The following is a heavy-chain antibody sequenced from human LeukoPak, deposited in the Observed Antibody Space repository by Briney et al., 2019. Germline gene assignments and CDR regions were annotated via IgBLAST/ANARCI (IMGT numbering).Heavy chain of an antibody. CDR3: ASDKKGTSCYDY. J-gene: IGHJ4*02. Sequence: PSETLSLTCTVSGGSISSYYWSWIRQSPGKGLEWIGYIYYSGSTTYNPSLKSRVTISVDTSKNQFSLKLSSVTAADTAVYYCASDKKGTSCYDYWGQGTLVTVSS. CDR1: GGSISSYY. CDR2: IYYSGST. D-gene: IGHD2-2*01. V-gene: IGHV4-59*01.